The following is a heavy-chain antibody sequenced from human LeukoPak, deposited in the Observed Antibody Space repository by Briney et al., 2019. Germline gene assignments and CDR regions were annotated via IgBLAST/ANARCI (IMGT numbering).Heavy chain of an antibody. CDR2: IYYSGST. CDR3: ARDTHYGDYEPPI. CDR1: GGSISSGYYY. J-gene: IGHJ3*02. Sequence: SGTLSLTCTVSGGSISSGYYYWSWIRQPPGKGLEWIGYIYYSGSTYYNPSLKSRVTISVDTSKNQFSLKLSSVTAADTAVYYCARDTHYGDYEPPIWGQGTMVTVSS. V-gene: IGHV4-30-4*01. D-gene: IGHD4-17*01.